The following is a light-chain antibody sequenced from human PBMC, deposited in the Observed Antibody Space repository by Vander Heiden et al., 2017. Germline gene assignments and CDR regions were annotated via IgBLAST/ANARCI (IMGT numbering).Light chain of an antibody. J-gene: IGKJ1*01. V-gene: IGKV3-20*01. CDR3: HQYGSAPRT. CDR2: ATY. CDR1: QSVSSSY. Sequence: EVALTQSPGTLSLFPGERATSSCRASQSVSSSYLAWYQHKPGQAPRLLIFATYSRATGIPDRFSGSGSGTDFTLTISRLEPEDSALYFCHQYGSAPRTFGQGTKVEI.